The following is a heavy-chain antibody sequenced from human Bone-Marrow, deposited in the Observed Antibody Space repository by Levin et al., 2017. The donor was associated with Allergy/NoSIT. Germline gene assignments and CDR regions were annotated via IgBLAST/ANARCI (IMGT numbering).Heavy chain of an antibody. CDR3: ARGDRRVVTITIPFLDK. CDR2: IYHTGST. J-gene: IGHJ4*02. D-gene: IGHD1/OR15-1a*01. CDR1: GDSIRSEHYY. Sequence: ASETLSLTCTVSGDSIRSEHYYWAWIRQSPGKGLQWIGYIYHTGSTTYNSPLGSRATISVDTSNNQFSLKLTSMTVADAAVYFCARGDRRVVTITIPFLDKWGQGILVSVSS. V-gene: IGHV4-30-4*01.